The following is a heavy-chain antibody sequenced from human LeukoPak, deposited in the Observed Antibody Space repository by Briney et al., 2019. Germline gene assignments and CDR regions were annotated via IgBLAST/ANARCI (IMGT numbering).Heavy chain of an antibody. J-gene: IGHJ6*02. V-gene: IGHV3-30*18. CDR1: GFTFSSYG. Sequence: PRRSLRLSCAASGFTFSSYGMHWVRQAPGKGLEWVAVISYDGSNKYYADSVKGRFTISRDNSKNTLYLQMNSLRAEDTAVYYCAKESYCSSTSCYIHYYYYYGMDVWGQGTTVTVSS. D-gene: IGHD2-2*02. CDR2: ISYDGSNK. CDR3: AKESYCSSTSCYIHYYYYYGMDV.